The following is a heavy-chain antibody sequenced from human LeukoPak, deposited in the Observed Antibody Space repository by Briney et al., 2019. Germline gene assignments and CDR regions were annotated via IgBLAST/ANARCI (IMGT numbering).Heavy chain of an antibody. J-gene: IGHJ4*02. V-gene: IGHV3-30*01. Sequence: PGRSLRLSCAASGFTFSNYAMYWFRQARGTGLEWVAVIAYDGFNEYYADSVKGRFTISRDNSKNTLYLQMNSLRAEDTSVYYCARSEWDFWSGKGLDHWGQGTLVSVSS. D-gene: IGHD3-3*01. CDR3: ARSEWDFWSGKGLDH. CDR2: IAYDGFNE. CDR1: GFTFSNYA.